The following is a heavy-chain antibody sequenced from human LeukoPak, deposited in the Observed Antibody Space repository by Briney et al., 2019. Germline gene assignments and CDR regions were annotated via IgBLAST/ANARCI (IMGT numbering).Heavy chain of an antibody. CDR1: GGSISSSSHY. V-gene: IGHV4-39*07. CDR3: ARPRGVVDAFDI. CDR2: IYYSGST. J-gene: IGHJ3*02. Sequence: SETLSLTCTVSGGSISSSSHYWGWIRQPPGKGLEWIGSIYYSGSTYYNPSLKSRVTISVDTSKNQFSLKLSSVTAADTAVYYCARPRGVVDAFDIWGQGTMVTVSS. D-gene: IGHD3-3*01.